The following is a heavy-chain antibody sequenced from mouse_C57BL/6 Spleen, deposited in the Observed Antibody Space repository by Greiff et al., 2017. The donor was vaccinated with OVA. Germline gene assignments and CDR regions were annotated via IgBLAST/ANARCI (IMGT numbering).Heavy chain of an antibody. D-gene: IGHD2-4*01. Sequence: EVKLVESGGGLVQPGGSMKLSCVASGFTFSNYWMNWVRQSPEKGLEWVAQIRLKSDNYATHYAESVKGRFTISRDDSKSSVYLQMNNLRAEDTGIYYCTEEVGYDYDGVAMDYWGQGTSVTVSS. CDR1: GFTFSNYW. V-gene: IGHV6-3*01. CDR3: TEEVGYDYDGVAMDY. CDR2: IRLKSDNYAT. J-gene: IGHJ4*01.